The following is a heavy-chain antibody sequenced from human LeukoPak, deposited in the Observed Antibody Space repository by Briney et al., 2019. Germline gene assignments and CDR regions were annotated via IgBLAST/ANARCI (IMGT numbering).Heavy chain of an antibody. V-gene: IGHV3-23*01. D-gene: IGHD3-22*01. CDR3: ARGDSSGYHCYFDS. CDR1: GFTFSSYA. J-gene: IGHJ4*02. CDR2: ISGSGGST. Sequence: PGGSLRLSCAASGFTFSSYAMSWVRQAPGKGLEWVSAISGSGGSTYYADSVKGRFTISRDNSKNTLYLQMNSLRDEDTAVYYCARGDSSGYHCYFDSWGQGTLVTVSS.